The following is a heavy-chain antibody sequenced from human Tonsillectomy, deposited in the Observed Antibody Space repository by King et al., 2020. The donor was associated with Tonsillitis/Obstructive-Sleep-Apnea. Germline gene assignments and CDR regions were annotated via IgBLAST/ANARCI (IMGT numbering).Heavy chain of an antibody. CDR3: AKEGAGVVVPASMPYWYCDL. Sequence: QLVQSGGGLVQPGGSLRLSCAASGFTFSSYAMNWVRQAPGKGLEWVSAISGSGGSTYYADSVKGRFTISRDNSKNTLYLQMNSLRAEDTAVYYCAKEGAGVVVPASMPYWYCDLWGRGTLVTVSS. J-gene: IGHJ2*01. CDR2: ISGSGGST. D-gene: IGHD2-2*01. V-gene: IGHV3-23*04. CDR1: GFTFSSYA.